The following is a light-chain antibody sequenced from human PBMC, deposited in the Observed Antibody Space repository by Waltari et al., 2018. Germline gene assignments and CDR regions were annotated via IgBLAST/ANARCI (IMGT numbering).Light chain of an antibody. CDR2: GVN. J-gene: IGLJ2*01. Sequence: QSTLTQPDSVSGSIGQSITIPCIGTSCYVGNYNPVSWYQQHPGKVPKFMIYGVNKRPSGVSNRFSGSKSGNTASLTISGLQGEDEAIYFCSSYAAYNTVIFGGGTKVTVL. CDR3: SSYAAYNTVI. CDR1: SCYVGNYNP. V-gene: IGLV2-23*02.